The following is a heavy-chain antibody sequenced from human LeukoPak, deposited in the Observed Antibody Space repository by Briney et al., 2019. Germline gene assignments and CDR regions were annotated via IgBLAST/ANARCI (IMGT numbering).Heavy chain of an antibody. D-gene: IGHD6-19*01. CDR1: GGSISSYY. V-gene: IGHV4-4*07. Sequence: SETLSLTCTVSGGSISSYYWSWIRQPAGKGLEWIGRIYTRGSTNYNPSLKSRGHMSVDTSKNQFSLKLSSVTAADTAVYYCASSYSSGWYGAFDIWGQGTMVTVSS. CDR2: IYTRGST. CDR3: ASSYSSGWYGAFDI. J-gene: IGHJ3*02.